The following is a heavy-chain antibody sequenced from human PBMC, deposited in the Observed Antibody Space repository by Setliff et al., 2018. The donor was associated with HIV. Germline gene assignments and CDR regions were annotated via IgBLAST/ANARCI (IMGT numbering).Heavy chain of an antibody. V-gene: IGHV4-4*07. CDR3: ARDRTEFVDGGYYPYYFDS. J-gene: IGHJ4*02. D-gene: IGHD3-22*01. Sequence: PSETLSLTCTVSGGSINTYYWSWIRQPAEKGLEWIGRMHTSGNTNYNPSLKSRVTMSVDTSKNQFSLRLSSVTAADTAVYYCARDRTEFVDGGYYPYYFDSWGQGTLVTVSS. CDR2: MHTSGNT. CDR1: GGSINTYY.